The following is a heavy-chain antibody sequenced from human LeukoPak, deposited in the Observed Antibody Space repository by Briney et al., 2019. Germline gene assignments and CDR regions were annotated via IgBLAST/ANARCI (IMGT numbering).Heavy chain of an antibody. Sequence: PGGSLRLSCAASGFTFDDYGMSWVRQAPGKGLEWVSGINWNGGSTGYADSVKGRFTISRDNAKNSLYLQMNSLRAEDTALYYCAREKAAYVYYYYYMDVWGKGTTVTVSS. V-gene: IGHV3-20*04. CDR3: AREKAAYVYYYYYMDV. J-gene: IGHJ6*03. CDR2: INWNGGST. D-gene: IGHD2-15*01. CDR1: GFTFDDYG.